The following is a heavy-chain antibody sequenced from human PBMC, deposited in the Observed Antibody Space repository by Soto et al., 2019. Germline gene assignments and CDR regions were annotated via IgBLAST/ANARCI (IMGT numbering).Heavy chain of an antibody. V-gene: IGHV1-2*02. CDR3: ARWLGYSSSWHPLNYYYGMDV. D-gene: IGHD6-13*01. J-gene: IGHJ6*02. CDR1: GYTFTGYY. Sequence: ASVKVSCKASGYTFTGYYMHWVRQAPGQGLEWMGWINPNSGGTNYAQKFQGRVTMTRDTSISTAYMELSRLRSDDTAVYYCARWLGYSSSWHPLNYYYGMDVWGQRTTVTVSS. CDR2: INPNSGGT.